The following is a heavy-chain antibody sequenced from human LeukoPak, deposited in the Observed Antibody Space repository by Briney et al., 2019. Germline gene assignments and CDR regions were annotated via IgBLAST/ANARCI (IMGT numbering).Heavy chain of an antibody. J-gene: IGHJ3*02. D-gene: IGHD3-3*01. CDR3: AKNRLGRYYDFWSGYDDAFEI. V-gene: IGHV3-23*01. CDR1: GFTFSTYA. Sequence: GGSLRLSCAASGFTFSTYAMTWVRQAPGRGPEWVSTISGSGGSTYYADSVKGRLTISRNNSKNTLYLQMNSLRAEDTAVYYCAKNRLGRYYDFWSGYDDAFEIWGQGTMVIVSS. CDR2: ISGSGGST.